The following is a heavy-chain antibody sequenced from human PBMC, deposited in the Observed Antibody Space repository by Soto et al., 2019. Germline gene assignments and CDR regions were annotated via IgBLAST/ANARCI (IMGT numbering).Heavy chain of an antibody. J-gene: IGHJ4*02. CDR2: ISGRTGDT. CDR1: VLNFTKHP. V-gene: IGHV3-23*01. Sequence: GWSLRLSCESSVLNFTKHPMIWVRQGPGKGLEWVAAISGRTGDTAYADPVRGRFTLSRDSSTYTMFLQMNSLRAEDTAVYYCGVQYDYWGQGTLVTVSS. CDR3: GVQYDY.